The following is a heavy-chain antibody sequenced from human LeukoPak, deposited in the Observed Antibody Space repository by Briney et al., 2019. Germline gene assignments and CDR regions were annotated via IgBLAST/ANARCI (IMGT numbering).Heavy chain of an antibody. CDR1: GGTFSSYA. D-gene: IGHD4-23*01. CDR3: ASMGTRTFIFDY. V-gene: IGHV1-69*05. CDR2: IIPIFGTA. J-gene: IGHJ4*02. Sequence: SVKVSCKASGGTFSSYAISWVRQAPGQGREWMGGIIPIFGTANYAQKFQGRVTITTDESTSTAYMELSSLRSEDTAVYYCASMGTRTFIFDYWGQGTLVTVSS.